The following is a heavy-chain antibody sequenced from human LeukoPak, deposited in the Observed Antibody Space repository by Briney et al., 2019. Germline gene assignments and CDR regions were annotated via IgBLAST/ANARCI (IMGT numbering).Heavy chain of an antibody. CDR2: IYTSGST. Sequence: SETLSLTCTVSGGSISSGSYYWSWIRQPAGKGLEWIGRIYTSGSTDYNPSLKSRVTISVDTSKNQFSLKLSSVTAADRAVYYCAGEWGSADFWGQGTLVTVSS. V-gene: IGHV4-61*02. J-gene: IGHJ4*02. CDR3: AGEWGSADF. D-gene: IGHD7-27*01. CDR1: GGSISSGSYY.